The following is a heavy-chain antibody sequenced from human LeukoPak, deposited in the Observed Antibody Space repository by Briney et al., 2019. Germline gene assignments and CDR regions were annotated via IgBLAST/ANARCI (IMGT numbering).Heavy chain of an antibody. CDR1: GGSISSYY. CDR3: ARHLWQDDYYYLFGMDG. CDR2: IYYSGST. D-gene: IGHD3-16*01. V-gene: IGHV4-59*08. Sequence: SETLSLTCTVSGGSISSYYWSWIRQPPGKGLEWIGYIYYSGSTNYNPSLKSRVTISVDTSKNQFSLKLSSVHAADTAVYYCARHLWQDDYYYLFGMDGWGQGTTVTVSS. J-gene: IGHJ6*02.